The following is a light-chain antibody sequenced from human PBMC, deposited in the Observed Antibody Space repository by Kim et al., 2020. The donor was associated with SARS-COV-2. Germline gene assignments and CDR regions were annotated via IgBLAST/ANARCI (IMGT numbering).Light chain of an antibody. CDR3: QQYYGTPYT. CDR2: WAS. CDR1: QSVFYSSNNKNY. Sequence: RATINCKSSQSVFYSSNNKNYLAWYQQKPGQPPKMLIYWASTRESGVPDRISGSGSGTDFTLTISSLQAEDVAIYYCQQYYGTPYTFGQGTKLEI. V-gene: IGKV4-1*01. J-gene: IGKJ2*01.